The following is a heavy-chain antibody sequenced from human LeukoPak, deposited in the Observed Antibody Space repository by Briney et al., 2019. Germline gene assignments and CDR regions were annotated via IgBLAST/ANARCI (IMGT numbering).Heavy chain of an antibody. V-gene: IGHV4-39*01. D-gene: IGHD6-19*01. J-gene: IGHJ6*02. CDR3: ARGRVSSGWSRIFYYYGMDV. Sequence: SETLSLTCTVSGGSISSRSYYWGWIRQPPGKGLEWIGSIYDSGSTYYNPSLKSRVTISVDTSKNQFSLKLSSVTAADTAVYYCARGRVSSGWSRIFYYYGMDVWGQGTTVTVSS. CDR1: GGSISSRSYY. CDR2: IYDSGST.